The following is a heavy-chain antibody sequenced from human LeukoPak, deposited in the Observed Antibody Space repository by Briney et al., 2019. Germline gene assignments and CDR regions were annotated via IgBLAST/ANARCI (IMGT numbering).Heavy chain of an antibody. D-gene: IGHD3-16*01. CDR2: IYDSGST. V-gene: IGHV4-39*02. CDR3: AREGGNYYYYGMDV. J-gene: IGHJ6*02. CDR1: GGSIRSSYYY. Sequence: SETLSLTCTVSGGSIRSSYYYWGWIRQPPGKGLEWIGSIYDSGSTYYNPSLKSRVTISVDTSKNQFSLKLNSVTAADTAVYYCAREGGNYYYYGMDVWGQGTTVTVSS.